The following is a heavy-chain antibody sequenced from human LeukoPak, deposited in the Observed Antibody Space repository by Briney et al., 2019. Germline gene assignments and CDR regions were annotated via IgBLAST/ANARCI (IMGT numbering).Heavy chain of an antibody. D-gene: IGHD2-2*02. J-gene: IGHJ6*03. CDR2: ISSSSSYI. CDR1: GFTFSSYS. V-gene: IGHV3-21*01. Sequence: GGSLRLSCAASGFTFSSYSMNWVRQAPGKGLEWVSSISSSSSYIYYADSVKGRFTISRDNAKNSLYLQMNSLRAEDTAVYYCARAPHCSSTSCYKDYYYYMDVWGRGTTVTVSS. CDR3: ARAPHCSSTSCYKDYYYYMDV.